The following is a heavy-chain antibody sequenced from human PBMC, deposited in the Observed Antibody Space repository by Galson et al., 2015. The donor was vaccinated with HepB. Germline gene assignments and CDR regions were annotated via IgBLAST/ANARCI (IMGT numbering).Heavy chain of an antibody. CDR1: GFTFSSYA. V-gene: IGHV3-23*01. J-gene: IGHJ4*02. CDR3: AKVLWFGELSPGPGDY. D-gene: IGHD3-10*01. Sequence: SLRLSCAASGFTFSSYAMSWVRQAPGKGLEWVSAISGSGGSTYYADSVKGRFTISRDNSKNTLYLQMNSLRAEDTAIYYCAKVLWFGELSPGPGDYWGQGTLVTVSS. CDR2: ISGSGGST.